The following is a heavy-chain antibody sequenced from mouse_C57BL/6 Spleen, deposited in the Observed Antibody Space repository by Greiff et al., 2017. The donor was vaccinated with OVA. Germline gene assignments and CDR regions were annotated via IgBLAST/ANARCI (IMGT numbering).Heavy chain of an antibody. Sequence: EVQLVESGPGMVKPSQSLSLTCTVTGYSITSGYDWHWIRHFPGNKLEWMGYISYSGSTNYNPSLKSRISITHDTSKNHFFLKLNSVTTEDTATYYCARDSLRRYFDYWGQGTTLTVSS. D-gene: IGHD2-12*01. CDR1: GYSITSGYD. J-gene: IGHJ2*01. V-gene: IGHV3-1*01. CDR3: ARDSLRRYFDY. CDR2: ISYSGST.